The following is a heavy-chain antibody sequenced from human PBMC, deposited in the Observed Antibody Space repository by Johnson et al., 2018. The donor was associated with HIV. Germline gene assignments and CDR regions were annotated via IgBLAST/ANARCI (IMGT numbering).Heavy chain of an antibody. D-gene: IGHD6-13*01. CDR1: GFTFSSYG. CDR2: ISASGGST. Sequence: VQVVESGGGVVQPGGSLRLSCAASGFTFSSYGMHWVRQAPGKGLEWVSAISASGGSTYYADSVKGRFTISRDNSKNTLYLQMHSLRAEDTAVYYCAKSPRGYSSIWGQGTMVTVSS. J-gene: IGHJ3*02. V-gene: IGHV3-23*04. CDR3: AKSPRGYSSI.